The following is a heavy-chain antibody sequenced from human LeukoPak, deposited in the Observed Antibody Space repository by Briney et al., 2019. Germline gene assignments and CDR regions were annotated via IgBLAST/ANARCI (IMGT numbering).Heavy chain of an antibody. D-gene: IGHD3-3*01. CDR1: GGSISSYY. J-gene: IGHJ4*02. CDR2: IYYSGST. V-gene: IGHV4-59*01. CDR3: ARGPTYYDFWSGYYTSGGFDY. Sequence: SETLPLTCTVSGGSISSYYWSWIRQPPGKGLEWIGYIYYSGSTNYNPSLKSRGTISVDTSKNQFSLKLSSVTAADTAVYYCARGPTYYDFWSGYYTSGGFDYWGQGTLVTVSS.